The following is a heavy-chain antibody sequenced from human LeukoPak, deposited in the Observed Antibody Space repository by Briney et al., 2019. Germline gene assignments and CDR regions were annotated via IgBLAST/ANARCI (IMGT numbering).Heavy chain of an antibody. V-gene: IGHV1-18*01. Sequence: ASVKVSCKASGYTFTSYDINWVRQAPGQGLEWTGWISTYNDNTNYAQKLQDRVTMTTDTSTNTAYMELRSLRSDDTAVYYCATGGGSWYVNYYGMDVWGQGTTVTVSS. CDR3: ATGGGSWYVNYYGMDV. J-gene: IGHJ6*02. D-gene: IGHD6-13*01. CDR1: GYTFTSYD. CDR2: ISTYNDNT.